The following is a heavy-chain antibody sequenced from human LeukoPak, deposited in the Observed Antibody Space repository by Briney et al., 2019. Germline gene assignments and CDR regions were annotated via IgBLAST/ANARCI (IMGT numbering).Heavy chain of an antibody. Sequence: SGGSLRLSCAASGFTFSSYGMHWVRQAPGQGLEWVAVISYDGSNKYYADSVKGRFTISRDNSKNTLYLQMNSLRAGDTAVYYCAKTPRAAYYFDYWGQGTLVTVSS. V-gene: IGHV3-30*18. D-gene: IGHD6-25*01. CDR3: AKTPRAAYYFDY. CDR1: GFTFSSYG. CDR2: ISYDGSNK. J-gene: IGHJ4*02.